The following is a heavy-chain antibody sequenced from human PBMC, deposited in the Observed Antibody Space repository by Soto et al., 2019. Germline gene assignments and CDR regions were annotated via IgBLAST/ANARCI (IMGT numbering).Heavy chain of an antibody. CDR1: GFTFISYW. CDR3: GREPFGWYGFDY. V-gene: IGHV3-74*01. Sequence: EVQLVESGGGLVQPGGSLRLSCAGSGFTFISYWMHWVRQDSGKGLVWVSRLDSDGTSASYADAVMARLTLSRDNANNRLFLQMNVVTAEDTALDYCGREPFGWYGFDYWGQGTVVTVSS. CDR2: LDSDGTSA. D-gene: IGHD6-19*01. J-gene: IGHJ4*02.